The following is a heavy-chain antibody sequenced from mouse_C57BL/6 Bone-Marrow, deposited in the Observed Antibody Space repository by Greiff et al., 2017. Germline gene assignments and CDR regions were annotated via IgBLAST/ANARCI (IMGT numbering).Heavy chain of an antibody. Sequence: VQLQESGAELARPGASVKLSCKASGYTFTSYGISWVKQRTGQGLEWIGEIYPRSGNTYYNEKFKGKATLTADKSSSTAYMELRSLTSEDSAVYFCASKGHYYGSSFFDYWGQGTTLTVSS. CDR3: ASKGHYYGSSFFDY. D-gene: IGHD1-1*01. CDR2: IYPRSGNT. CDR1: GYTFTSYG. J-gene: IGHJ2*01. V-gene: IGHV1-81*01.